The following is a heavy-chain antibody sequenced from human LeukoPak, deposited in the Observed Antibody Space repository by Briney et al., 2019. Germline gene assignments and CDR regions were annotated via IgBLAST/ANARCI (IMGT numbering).Heavy chain of an antibody. J-gene: IGHJ6*02. D-gene: IGHD3-16*01. CDR1: GFTFSSYS. CDR3: ASALYPFSYSGLDV. V-gene: IGHV3-48*01. CDR2: ISGSSSTI. Sequence: GGSLRLSCAASGFTFSSYSMNWVRQAPGKGLEWGSYISGSSSTIYYADSVKGRFTISRDNAKNSLYLQMNSLRAEDTAVYYCASALYPFSYSGLDVWGQGTTVTVSS.